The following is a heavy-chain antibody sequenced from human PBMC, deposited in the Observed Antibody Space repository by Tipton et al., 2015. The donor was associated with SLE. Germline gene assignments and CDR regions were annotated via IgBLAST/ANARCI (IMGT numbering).Heavy chain of an antibody. CDR1: GDSFSSGSSS. V-gene: IGHV4-61*02. Sequence: TLSLTCTVSGDSFSSGSSSWNWVRQPAGKGLEWIGLIYNSGITNYNPSLQSRVTLSVDMSKNQFSLRLSSVTAADTGVYYCAGGGTGGGRNPFDPWGQGTPVNVSP. CDR2: IYNSGIT. D-gene: IGHD4-23*01. J-gene: IGHJ5*02. CDR3: AGGGTGGGRNPFDP.